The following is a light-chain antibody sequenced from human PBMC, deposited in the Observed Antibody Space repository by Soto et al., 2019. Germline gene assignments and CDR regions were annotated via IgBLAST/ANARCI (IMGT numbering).Light chain of an antibody. J-gene: IGKJ1*01. CDR2: AAS. CDR3: QHYGSSWT. V-gene: IGKV1-17*01. CDR1: QVIRND. Sequence: DIQMTQSPSSLSASVGDRVTITCRASQVIRNDLSWYQQKPGKAPKRLIYAASNLQSGVPSRFSGSGSGTDFTLTISRLEPEDFAVYYCQHYGSSWTFGQGTKVDIK.